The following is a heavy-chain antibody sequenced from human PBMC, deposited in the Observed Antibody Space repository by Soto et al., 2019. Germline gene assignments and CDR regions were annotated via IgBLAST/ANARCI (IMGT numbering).Heavy chain of an antibody. CDR2: ISAGNGNT. J-gene: IGHJ2*01. D-gene: IGHD3-3*01. V-gene: IGHV1-3*01. CDR3: ARRTEEWTTTPREWYFAF. Sequence: QVQFVQSGAEGKKPGASVKVSCKASGYIFTNYAIHWVRQAPGQSREWMGWISAGNGNTKYSQNFQGRVTISRDTSASTAYMELSSLRSEDTAVYYCARRTEEWTTTPREWYFAFWGRGTRVTVSS. CDR1: GYIFTNYA.